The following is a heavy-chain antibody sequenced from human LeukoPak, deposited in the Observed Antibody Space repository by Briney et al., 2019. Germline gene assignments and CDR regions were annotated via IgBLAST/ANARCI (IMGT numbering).Heavy chain of an antibody. CDR2: IKGDGSEK. CDR1: GFTLSAYW. J-gene: IGHJ4*02. Sequence: GGSLRLSCAASGFTLSAYWMSWVRHAPGKGLERVAHIKGDGSEKYSVDSVKGRFTISRDNAKSSLYLQMNSLRAEDTALYYCARGGFGYVYFDYWGQGSLVTVSS. D-gene: IGHD2-8*01. CDR3: ARGGFGYVYFDY. V-gene: IGHV3-7*01.